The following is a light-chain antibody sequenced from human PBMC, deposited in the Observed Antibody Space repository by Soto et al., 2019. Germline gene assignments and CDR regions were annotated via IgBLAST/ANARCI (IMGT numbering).Light chain of an antibody. CDR2: ETN. Sequence: QSVLTQPPSVSASPGQRVTISCSGTSSNIGNYYVAWYQQLPGTAPKLLVYETNQRPSGIPDRFAGSKSGTSATLGITGLQTGDEADYYCATWDSSLGAHAFGTGTKLTVL. J-gene: IGLJ1*01. CDR1: SSNIGNYY. V-gene: IGLV1-51*02. CDR3: ATWDSSLGAHA.